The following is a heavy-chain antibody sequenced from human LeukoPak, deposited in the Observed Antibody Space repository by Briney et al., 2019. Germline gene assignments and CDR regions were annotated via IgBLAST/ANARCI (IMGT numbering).Heavy chain of an antibody. V-gene: IGHV1-2*07. Sequence: ASVKVSCKTSGYSFTAFYIHWVRQAPGQGLGWMVWIHPRRGDTNYANKFQGRVTMTRDTSISPAYLDLRSLRSDDTAVYYCARDGDYGTGSYYRGCIDSWGQGTPVTVSP. J-gene: IGHJ4*02. CDR1: GYSFTAFY. CDR2: IHPRRGDT. CDR3: ARDGDYGTGSYYRGCIDS. D-gene: IGHD3-10*01.